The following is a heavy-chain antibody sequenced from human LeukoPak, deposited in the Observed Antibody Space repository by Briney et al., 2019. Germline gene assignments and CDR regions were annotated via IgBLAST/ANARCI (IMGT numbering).Heavy chain of an antibody. J-gene: IGHJ5*02. CDR3: ARDYYGSGSLNWFDP. CDR2: ISAYNGNT. V-gene: IGHV1-18*01. D-gene: IGHD3-10*01. Sequence: GASVKVSCKASGYTFATYGISWVRQAPGQGLEWMGWISAYNGNTNYAQKLQGRVTMTTDTFTSTAYMELRSLRSDDTAVYYCARDYYGSGSLNWFDPWGQGTLVTVSS. CDR1: GYTFATYG.